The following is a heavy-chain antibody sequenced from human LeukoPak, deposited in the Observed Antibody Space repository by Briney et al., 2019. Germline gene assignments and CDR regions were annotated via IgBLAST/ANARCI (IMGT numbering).Heavy chain of an antibody. V-gene: IGHV1-2*02. CDR2: INPNSGGT. Sequence: ASVKVSCKASGYTFTGYYMHWVRQAPGQGLEWVGWINPNSGGTNYAQKFQDRVSMTRDTSMSTAYMQLSRLRSDDTAVYLCARSLHILTGENFDYWGQGTLLTVSS. D-gene: IGHD3-9*01. J-gene: IGHJ4*02. CDR3: ARSLHILTGENFDY. CDR1: GYTFTGYY.